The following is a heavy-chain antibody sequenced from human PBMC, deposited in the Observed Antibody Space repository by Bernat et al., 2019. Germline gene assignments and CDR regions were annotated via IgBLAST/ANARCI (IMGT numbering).Heavy chain of an antibody. Sequence: EVQLVQSGAEVKKPGESLKISCKGSGYSFTSYWIGWVRQMPGKGLEWMGIIYPGDSDTRYSPSFQGQVTSSAEKSISTPYLQWRSLKASDTAVCYCGRLTWGSSSSLNYWGQGTLVTVSS. D-gene: IGHD6-6*01. J-gene: IGHJ4*02. CDR2: IYPGDSDT. CDR1: GYSFTSYW. V-gene: IGHV5-51*01. CDR3: GRLTWGSSSSLNY.